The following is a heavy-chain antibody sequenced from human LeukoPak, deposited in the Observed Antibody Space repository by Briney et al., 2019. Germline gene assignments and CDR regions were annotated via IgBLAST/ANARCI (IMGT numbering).Heavy chain of an antibody. Sequence: GESLKISCKGSGYSFTSYWIGWVRQMPGKGLEWMGIIHPGDSDTRYSPSFQGQVTISADKSISTAYLQWSSLKASDTAMYYCARPTLPYSYGYVHFDYWGQGTLVTVSS. CDR3: ARPTLPYSYGYVHFDY. J-gene: IGHJ4*02. CDR2: IHPGDSDT. V-gene: IGHV5-51*01. CDR1: GYSFTSYW. D-gene: IGHD5-18*01.